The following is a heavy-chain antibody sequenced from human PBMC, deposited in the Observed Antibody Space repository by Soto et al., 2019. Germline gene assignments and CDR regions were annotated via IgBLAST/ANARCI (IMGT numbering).Heavy chain of an antibody. J-gene: IGHJ4*02. D-gene: IGHD3-22*01. Sequence: SETLSLTCTVSGGSISSSSYYWGWIRQPPGKGLEWIGSIYYSGSTYYNPSLKSRVTISVDTSKNQFSLKLSSVTAADTAVYYCARPKAYYYDSSGYFDYWGQGTLVTVSS. V-gene: IGHV4-39*01. CDR3: ARPKAYYYDSSGYFDY. CDR1: GGSISSSSYY. CDR2: IYYSGST.